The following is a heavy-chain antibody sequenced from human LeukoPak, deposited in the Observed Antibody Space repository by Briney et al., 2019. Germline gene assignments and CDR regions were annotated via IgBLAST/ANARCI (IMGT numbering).Heavy chain of an antibody. Sequence: ASVKVSCKASGYTFTSYAMHWGRQAPGQRLECMGWINTGNGNTKYPQKFQGRVTITRDTSASTAYMDLSSLRSEDTAVYYCARNTETAIPLPYYFDYWGQGTLVTVSS. J-gene: IGHJ4*02. V-gene: IGHV1-3*04. CDR3: ARNTETAIPLPYYFDY. D-gene: IGHD2-21*02. CDR2: INTGNGNT. CDR1: GYTFTSYA.